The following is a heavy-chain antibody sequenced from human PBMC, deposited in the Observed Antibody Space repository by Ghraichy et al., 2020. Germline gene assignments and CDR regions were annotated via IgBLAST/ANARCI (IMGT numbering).Heavy chain of an antibody. CDR1: GDSISRSIFY. J-gene: IGHJ5*02. Sequence: SETLSLTCTVSGDSISRSIFYWGWIRQPPGKGLEWIGIIYNTGSTYYNLSLKSRVTISVDMSKNQFSLKLSSVTAADTAVYYCARHDGEYTTSVGWFDPWGQGTLVTVSS. V-gene: IGHV4-39*01. CDR2: IYNTGST. CDR3: ARHDGEYTTSVGWFDP. D-gene: IGHD4-23*01.